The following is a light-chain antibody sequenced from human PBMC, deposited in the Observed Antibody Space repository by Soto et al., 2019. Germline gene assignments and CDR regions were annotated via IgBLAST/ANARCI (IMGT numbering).Light chain of an antibody. CDR3: LQDYSYPWT. J-gene: IGKJ1*01. CDR1: QSVSSY. Sequence: EIVLTQSPATLSLSPGERATLSCRASQSVSSYLAWYQQKPGQAPRLLIYDASNRATGIPARFSGSASGTDFTLTISSLQPEDFATYYCLQDYSYPWTFGQGTKVDIK. V-gene: IGKV3-11*01. CDR2: DAS.